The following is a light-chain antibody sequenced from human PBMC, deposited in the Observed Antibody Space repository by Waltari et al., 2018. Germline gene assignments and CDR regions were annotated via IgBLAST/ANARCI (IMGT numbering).Light chain of an antibody. Sequence: AIRLTQYPSSIAASTGDRVTITCRASQGVGSYLAWYKQKSGRAPKLLLYASSSLEAEVPSRCGGSGSGTDFTLTISCLQSEDFASYFCQQYYSYPVTFGQGTRV. CDR1: QGVGSY. J-gene: IGKJ1*01. CDR3: QQYYSYPVT. CDR2: ASS. V-gene: IGKV1-8*01.